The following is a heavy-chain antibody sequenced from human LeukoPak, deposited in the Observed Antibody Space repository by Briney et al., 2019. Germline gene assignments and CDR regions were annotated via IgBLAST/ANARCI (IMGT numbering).Heavy chain of an antibody. V-gene: IGHV3-7*01. CDR1: RFTFSTYW. D-gene: IGHD3-9*01. CDR2: IKQDGSEK. CDR3: ARDPTARNYDILTDYYYYYDGKDV. J-gene: IGHJ6*02. Sequence: GRSLRPSCAASRFTFSTYWMSWVRGAAGKGLEGLANIKQDGSEKDYVDSVKGRFTISRDNATNSLYLQMNSLRAEDTAVYYCARDPTARNYDILTDYYYYYDGKDVWGQGTTVTVSS.